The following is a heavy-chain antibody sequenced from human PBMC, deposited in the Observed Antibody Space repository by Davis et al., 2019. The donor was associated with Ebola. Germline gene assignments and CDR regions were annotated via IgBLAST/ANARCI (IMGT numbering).Heavy chain of an antibody. Sequence: AASVKVSCKASGGTFSSYTISWVRQAPGQGLEWMGRIIPILDIANYAQKFQGRVTITADKSTSTAYMELSSLRSEDTAVYYCAIQRSDYGVGGMDVWGQGTTVTVSS. J-gene: IGHJ6*02. CDR1: GGTFSSYT. CDR3: AIQRSDYGVGGMDV. CDR2: IIPILDIA. V-gene: IGHV1-69*02. D-gene: IGHD4-17*01.